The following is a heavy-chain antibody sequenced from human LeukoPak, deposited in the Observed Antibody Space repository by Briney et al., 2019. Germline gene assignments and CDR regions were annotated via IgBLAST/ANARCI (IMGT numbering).Heavy chain of an antibody. CDR3: ARDATLYYDSSGYYDGPDY. J-gene: IGHJ4*02. CDR2: INPNSGGT. V-gene: IGHV1-2*02. Sequence: GASVKVSCKASGYTFTSYYMHWVRQAPGQGLEWMGWINPNSGGTNYAQKFQGRVTMTRDTSISTAYMELSRLRSDDTAVYYCARDATLYYDSSGYYDGPDYWGQGTLVTVSS. CDR1: GYTFTSYY. D-gene: IGHD3-22*01.